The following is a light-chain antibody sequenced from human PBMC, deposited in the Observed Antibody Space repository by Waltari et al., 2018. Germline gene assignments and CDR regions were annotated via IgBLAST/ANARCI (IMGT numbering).Light chain of an antibody. V-gene: IGKV1-6*01. Sequence: IQMTQYPSALSADVGNRVKISCRASQNIYSNLAWYQQKPGKAPKLLIYAASSLQSGIPSRFSGSGSWTDFTLTISSLQPEDSAAYYCQHYYDNPYSFGQGTKVEIK. CDR2: AAS. J-gene: IGKJ2*03. CDR1: QNIYSN. CDR3: QHYYDNPYS.